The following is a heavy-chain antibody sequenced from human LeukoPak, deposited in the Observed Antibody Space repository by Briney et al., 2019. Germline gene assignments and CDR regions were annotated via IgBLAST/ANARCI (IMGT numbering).Heavy chain of an antibody. CDR3: ARVGYSSEADY. D-gene: IGHD6-19*01. V-gene: IGHV4-59*01. J-gene: IGHJ4*02. CDR2: IYYSET. Sequence: PSETLSLTCTVSGVSLSSYYWSWIRQPPGKGLEWIGYIYYSETNYNPSLKSRVTISLDMSKNQFSLKLSSVTAADTAVYYCARVGYSSEADYWGQGTLVTVSS. CDR1: GVSLSSYY.